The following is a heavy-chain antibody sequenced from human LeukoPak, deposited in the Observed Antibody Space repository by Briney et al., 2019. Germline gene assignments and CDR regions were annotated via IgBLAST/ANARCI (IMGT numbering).Heavy chain of an antibody. CDR3: ARVMYSSGWYYFDY. J-gene: IGHJ4*02. CDR1: GYTFTSYG. CDR2: ISAYNGNT. Sequence: ASVKVSCKASGYTFTSYGISWVRHALGQGLEWMGWISAYNGNTNYAQKLQGRVTMTTDTSTSTAYMELRSLRSDDTAVYYCARVMYSSGWYYFDYWGQGTLVTVSS. V-gene: IGHV1-18*01. D-gene: IGHD6-19*01.